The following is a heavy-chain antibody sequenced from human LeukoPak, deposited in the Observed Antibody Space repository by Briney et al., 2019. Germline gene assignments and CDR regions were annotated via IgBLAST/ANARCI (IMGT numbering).Heavy chain of an antibody. Sequence: SQTLSLTCTVSGGSISSGDYYWSWIRQPPGKGLEWIGYIYYSGSTYYNPSLKSRVTISVDTSKNQFSLKLSSVTAADTAVYYCAGCGDYGDYSGIRFDPWGQGTLVTVSS. J-gene: IGHJ5*02. V-gene: IGHV4-30-4*01. CDR1: GGSISSGDYY. CDR2: IYYSGST. CDR3: AGCGDYGDYSGIRFDP. D-gene: IGHD4-17*01.